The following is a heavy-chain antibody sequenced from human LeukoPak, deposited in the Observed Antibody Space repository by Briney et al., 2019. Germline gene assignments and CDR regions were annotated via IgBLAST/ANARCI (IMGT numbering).Heavy chain of an antibody. CDR2: INPNSGGT. CDR1: GYTFTSYY. V-gene: IGHV1-2*02. D-gene: IGHD3-3*01. CDR3: ARGRTTSIFGVVIIHQPFDY. J-gene: IGHJ4*02. Sequence: ASVKVSCKASGYTFTSYYMHWVRQAPGQGLEWMGWINPNSGGTNYAQKFQGRVTMTRDTSISTAYMELSRLRSDDTAVYYCARGRTTSIFGVVIIHQPFDYWGQGTLVTVSS.